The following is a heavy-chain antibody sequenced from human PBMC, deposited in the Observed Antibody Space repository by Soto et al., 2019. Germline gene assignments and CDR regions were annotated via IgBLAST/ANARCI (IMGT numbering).Heavy chain of an antibody. CDR2: INSDGSST. CDR3: ARATKQWLPQTSDAFDI. Sequence: GGSLRLSCAASGFTFSSYWMHWVRQAPGKGLVWVSRINSDGSSTTYADSVKGRFTISRDNAKNTLYLQMNSLRAEDTAVYYCARATKQWLPQTSDAFDIWGQGTMVTVSS. J-gene: IGHJ3*02. CDR1: GFTFSSYW. D-gene: IGHD6-19*01. V-gene: IGHV3-74*01.